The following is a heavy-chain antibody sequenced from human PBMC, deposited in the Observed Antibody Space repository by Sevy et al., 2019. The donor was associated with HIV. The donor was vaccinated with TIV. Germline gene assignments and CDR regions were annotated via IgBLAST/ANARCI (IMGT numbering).Heavy chain of an antibody. V-gene: IGHV3-30*03. J-gene: IGHJ4*02. CDR1: GFSFSTHA. Sequence: GGSLLSCAASGFSFSTHAMHWVRQAPGKGLEWVAVISFDGSDKYYTDSVKGRFTISRDDSKNTLLLQVSSLRAEDTAVYYCARDAGYSTVWYPGYWGQGTLVTVSS. CDR3: ARDAGYSTVWYPGY. CDR2: ISFDGSDK. D-gene: IGHD6-19*01.